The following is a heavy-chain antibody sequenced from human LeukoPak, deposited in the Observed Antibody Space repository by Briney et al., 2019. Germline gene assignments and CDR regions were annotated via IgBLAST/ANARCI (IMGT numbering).Heavy chain of an antibody. Sequence: GASVKVSCKASGGTFSSYAISWARQAPGQGLEWMGGIIPIFGTANYAQKLQGRVTITTDESTSTAYMELSSLRSEDTAVYYCARESVAYCGGDCYAFDIWGQGTMVTVSS. D-gene: IGHD2-21*02. V-gene: IGHV1-69*05. CDR1: GGTFSSYA. J-gene: IGHJ3*02. CDR3: ARESVAYCGGDCYAFDI. CDR2: IIPIFGTA.